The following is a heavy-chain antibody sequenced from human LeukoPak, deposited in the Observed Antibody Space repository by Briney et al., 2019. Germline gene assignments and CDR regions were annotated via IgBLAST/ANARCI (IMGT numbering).Heavy chain of an antibody. CDR2: INPNSGGT. V-gene: IGHV1-2*02. D-gene: IGHD3-16*01. J-gene: IGHJ6*03. CDR3: ARGGAGGLAYHYYYMDV. CDR1: GYTFTGYY. Sequence: ASVKVSCKASGYTFTGYYMHWVRQAPGQGLEWMGWINPNSGGTNYAQKFQGRVTMTRDTSISTAYMELSRLRSDDTAVYYCARGGAGGLAYHYYYMDVWGKGTTVTVSS.